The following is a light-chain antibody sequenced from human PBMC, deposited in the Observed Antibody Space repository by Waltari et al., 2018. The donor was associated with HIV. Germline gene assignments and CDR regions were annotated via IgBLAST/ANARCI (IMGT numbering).Light chain of an antibody. CDR2: EVS. J-gene: IGLJ2*01. Sequence: QSALTQPASVSGSPGQSITVSCPGTSSDVGAYNSVSWYQQTPGTAPKLVIYEVSNRPSGISYRFSGSKSGNTASLTISGLQTEDEGDYYCSSFTTSNSLLFGGGTKVTVL. CDR1: SSDVGAYNS. CDR3: SSFTTSNSLL. V-gene: IGLV2-14*01.